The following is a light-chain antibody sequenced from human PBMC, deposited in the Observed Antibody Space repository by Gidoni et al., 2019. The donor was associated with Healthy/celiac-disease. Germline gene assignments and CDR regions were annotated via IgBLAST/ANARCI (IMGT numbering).Light chain of an antibody. Sequence: DIVMTQSPATLAVSPGERATLSCRASQSVSSNLAWYQQKPGQAPRLLIYGASTRATGIPARFSGSGSGTEFTLTISSLQSEDFAVEYCQQYNNWPPATFGGXTKVEIK. CDR1: QSVSSN. V-gene: IGKV3-15*01. J-gene: IGKJ4*01. CDR3: QQYNNWPPAT. CDR2: GAS.